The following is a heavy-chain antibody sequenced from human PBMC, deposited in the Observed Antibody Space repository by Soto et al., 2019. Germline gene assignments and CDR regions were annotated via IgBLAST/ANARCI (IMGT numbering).Heavy chain of an antibody. CDR2: ISSSSSYT. V-gene: IGHV3-11*06. Sequence: GGSLRLSCAASGFTFSDYYMSWIRQAPGKGLEWVSYISSSSSYTNYADSVKGRFTISRDNAKNSLYLQMNSLRAEDTAVYYCARVLAEWELLWSWADWGQGTLVTVSS. CDR1: GFTFSDYY. CDR3: ARVLAEWELLWSWAD. J-gene: IGHJ4*02. D-gene: IGHD1-26*01.